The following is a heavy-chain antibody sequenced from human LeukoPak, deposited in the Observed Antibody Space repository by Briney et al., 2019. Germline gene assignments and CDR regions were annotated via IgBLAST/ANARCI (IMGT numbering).Heavy chain of an antibody. CDR3: VKDIQLSY. V-gene: IGHV3-23*01. J-gene: IGHJ4*02. CDR2: ISFSGANT. Sequence: AGGSLRHSCAASGFGFKDAAMTWVRQAPGKELEWVSLISFSGANTYYADSVKGRFTISRDNSKSTVSLQMNSLRAEDTAMYYCVKDIQLSYWGQGTLVTVSS. D-gene: IGHD3-16*02. CDR1: GFGFKDAA.